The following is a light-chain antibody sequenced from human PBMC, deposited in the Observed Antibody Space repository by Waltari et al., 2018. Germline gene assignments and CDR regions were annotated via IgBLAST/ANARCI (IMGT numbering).Light chain of an antibody. J-gene: IGKJ4*01. CDR3: QNYNSAPLT. CDR2: AAS. V-gene: IGKV1-27*01. CDR1: QDFSKY. Sequence: TCRASQDFSKYVAWYQQKAGKVPKLLIYAASILQSGVPSRFSGSGSGTDFTLTITNLQPEDVATYYCQNYNSAPLTFGGGTKVEIK.